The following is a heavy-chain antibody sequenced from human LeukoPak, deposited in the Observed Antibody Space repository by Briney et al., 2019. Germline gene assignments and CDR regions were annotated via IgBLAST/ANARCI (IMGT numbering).Heavy chain of an antibody. Sequence: PSETLSLTCAVYGGSFSGYYWSWIRQPPGKGLEWIGEINHSGSTNYNPSLKSRVTISVDTSKNQFSLKLSSVTAADTAVYYCARGSRRSFRGRLYDYYYGMDVWGPGTTVTVSS. J-gene: IGHJ6*02. CDR2: INHSGST. D-gene: IGHD2-15*01. CDR3: ARGSRRSFRGRLYDYYYGMDV. V-gene: IGHV4-34*01. CDR1: GGSFSGYY.